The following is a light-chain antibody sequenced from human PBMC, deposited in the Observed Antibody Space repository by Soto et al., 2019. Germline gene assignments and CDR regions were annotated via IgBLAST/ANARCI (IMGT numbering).Light chain of an antibody. CDR3: QQYNTYRT. CDR2: AAS. Sequence: DIQMTQSPSSLSASVGDRVNITCRASQSIISYLNWYQQKPGKAPKLLIYAASSLQSGVPSRFSGAGSGTDFTLTISSLQPEDFATYYCQQYNTYRTFGQGTKVEIK. V-gene: IGKV1-39*01. CDR1: QSIISY. J-gene: IGKJ1*01.